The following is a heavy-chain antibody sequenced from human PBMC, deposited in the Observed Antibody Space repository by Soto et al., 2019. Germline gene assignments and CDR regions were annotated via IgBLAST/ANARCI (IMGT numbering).Heavy chain of an antibody. CDR2: KKQDGSEK. CDR1: GLTFSSYW. Sequence: LRLSCGSSGLTFSSYWMSCVLQAPGKGLEWVANKKQDGSEKYYVDSVKGRFTISRDNAKNSLYLQMNSLRAEDTAVYYCASIHSSGWYLFDYWGQGTLVTVSS. J-gene: IGHJ4*02. D-gene: IGHD6-19*01. CDR3: ASIHSSGWYLFDY. V-gene: IGHV3-7*01.